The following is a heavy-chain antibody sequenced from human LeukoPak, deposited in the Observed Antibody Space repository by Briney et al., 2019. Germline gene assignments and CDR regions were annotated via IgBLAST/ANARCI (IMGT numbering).Heavy chain of an antibody. CDR2: IYSDNS. Sequence: GGSLRLSCAASGFTFSSYSMNWVRQAPGKGLEWVSFIYSDNSHYSDSVKGRFTISRDNSKNTLYLQMNSLRAEDTAVYYCARRAGAYSHPYDYWGQGTLVTVSS. CDR3: ARRAGAYSHPYDY. V-gene: IGHV3-53*01. D-gene: IGHD4/OR15-4a*01. CDR1: GFTFSSYS. J-gene: IGHJ4*02.